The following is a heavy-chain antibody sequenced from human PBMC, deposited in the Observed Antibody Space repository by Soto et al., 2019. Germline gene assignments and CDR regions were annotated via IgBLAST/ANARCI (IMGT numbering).Heavy chain of an antibody. CDR2: ISGSGGST. CDR3: AKGTVTTFTWYFDL. CDR1: GFTFNSYA. V-gene: IGHV3-23*01. D-gene: IGHD4-17*01. Sequence: PGGSLRLSCAASGFTFNSYALSWVRQAPGKGLEWVSAISGSGGSTYYADYVKCRFTISRDNSKNTLYLQRNSLRAEDTAVYSCAKGTVTTFTWYFDLWGRCSPVT. J-gene: IGHJ2*01.